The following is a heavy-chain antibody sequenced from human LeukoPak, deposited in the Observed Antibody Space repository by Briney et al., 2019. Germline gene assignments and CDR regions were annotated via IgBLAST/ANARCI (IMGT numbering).Heavy chain of an antibody. CDR3: ARAPPYCCGDCSDWYFDL. CDR2: ISRGSGSI. V-gene: IGHV3-21*01. Sequence: GGSLRLSCAASGFTFSSYSMNWVRQAPGKGLEWVSSISRGSGSIYYADSLKGRFTISRDNAKNSLSLQMNSQSAEDTAVYYCARAPPYCCGDCSDWYFDLWGRGTLVTVSS. D-gene: IGHD2-21*02. CDR1: GFTFSSYS. J-gene: IGHJ2*01.